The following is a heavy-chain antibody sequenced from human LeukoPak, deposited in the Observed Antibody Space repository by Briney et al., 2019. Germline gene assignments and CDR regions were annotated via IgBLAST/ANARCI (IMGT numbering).Heavy chain of an antibody. CDR1: GFTVSSNY. V-gene: IGHV3-66*01. Sequence: SGGSLRLSCAASGFTVSSNYMSWVRQAPRKGLEWVSVIYSGGSTYYADSVKGRFTISRDNSKNTLYLQMNSLRAEDTAVYYCARARYYYDSSDKYYFDYWGQGTLVTVSS. D-gene: IGHD3-22*01. J-gene: IGHJ4*02. CDR3: ARARYYYDSSDKYYFDY. CDR2: IYSGGST.